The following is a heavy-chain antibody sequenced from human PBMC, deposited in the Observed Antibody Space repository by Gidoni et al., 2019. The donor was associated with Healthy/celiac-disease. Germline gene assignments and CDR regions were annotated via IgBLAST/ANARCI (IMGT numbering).Heavy chain of an antibody. CDR1: GFTFSGYA. V-gene: IGHV3-30-3*01. J-gene: IGHJ4*02. Sequence: QVQLVESWGGVVQPGRSLRLPCAASGFTFSGYAMHWVRQAPGKGLEWVAVISYDGSNKYYADSVKGRFTISRDNSKNTLYLQMNSLRAEDTAVYYCARDFSGKRWLHTLDYWGQGTLVTVSS. CDR3: ARDFSGKRWLHTLDY. D-gene: IGHD5-12*01. CDR2: ISYDGSNK.